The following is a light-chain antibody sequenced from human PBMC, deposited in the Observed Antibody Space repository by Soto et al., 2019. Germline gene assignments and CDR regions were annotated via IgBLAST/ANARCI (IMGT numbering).Light chain of an antibody. V-gene: IGLV2-14*03. CDR1: SSDVGAYDY. Sequence: QCVLTQPASVSGSPGGGSTISCTGTSSDVGAYDYVSWYQQHPDKAPKLMIYEVSNRPSGVSNRFSGSKSVNTATLTISGLQADDEADYYCSSYTSSSTRVFGTGTKVTVL. J-gene: IGLJ1*01. CDR2: EVS. CDR3: SSYTSSSTRV.